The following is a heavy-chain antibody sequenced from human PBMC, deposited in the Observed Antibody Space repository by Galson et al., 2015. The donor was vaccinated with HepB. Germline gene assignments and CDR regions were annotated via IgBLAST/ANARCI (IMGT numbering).Heavy chain of an antibody. CDR3: AKVGLQWLVRDRYFQH. J-gene: IGHJ1*01. Sequence: SLRLSCAASGFTFSSYAMSRVRQAPGKGLEWVSAISGSGGSTYYADSVKGRFTISRDNSKNTLYLQMNSLRAEDTAVYYCAKVGLQWLVRDRYFQHWGQGTLVTVSS. CDR2: ISGSGGST. CDR1: GFTFSSYA. D-gene: IGHD6-19*01. V-gene: IGHV3-23*01.